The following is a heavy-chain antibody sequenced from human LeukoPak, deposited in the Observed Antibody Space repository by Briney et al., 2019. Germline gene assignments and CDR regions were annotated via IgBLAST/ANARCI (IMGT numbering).Heavy chain of an antibody. Sequence: ASVKVSCKASGYTFTSYYMHWVRQAPGQGLEWKGIINPSGGSTSYAQKFQGRVTMTRDTSTSTVYMELSSLRSEDTAVYYCARGAHLYSSGWYFDYWGQGTLVTVSS. CDR1: GYTFTSYY. D-gene: IGHD6-19*01. J-gene: IGHJ4*02. CDR3: ARGAHLYSSGWYFDY. CDR2: INPSGGST. V-gene: IGHV1-46*01.